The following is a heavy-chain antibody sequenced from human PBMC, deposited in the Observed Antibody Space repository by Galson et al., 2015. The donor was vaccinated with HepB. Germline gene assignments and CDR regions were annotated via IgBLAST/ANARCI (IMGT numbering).Heavy chain of an antibody. CDR1: GYTFSSSG. CDR3: ARDTGGALADNSRRYFFPGGQRLLDY. V-gene: IGHV1-18*04. D-gene: IGHD6-13*01. Sequence: SVKVSCKASGYTFSSSGISWVRQAPGQGLEWMGWISVYNGKTNCTRKFQGRVTMTTDTPTTTAYMELRSLRSDDTAVYYCARDTGGALADNSRRYFFPGGQRLLDYWGQGTLVTVSS. CDR2: ISVYNGKT. J-gene: IGHJ4*02.